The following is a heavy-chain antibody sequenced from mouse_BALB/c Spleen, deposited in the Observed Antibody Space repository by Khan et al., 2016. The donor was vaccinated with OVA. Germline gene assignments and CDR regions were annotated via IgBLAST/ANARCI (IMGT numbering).Heavy chain of an antibody. J-gene: IGHJ2*01. CDR3: ARTARIKY. V-gene: IGHV3-2*02. D-gene: IGHD1-2*01. CDR1: GYSITSGYG. CDR2: ISYSGST. Sequence: VQLKESGPGLVKPSQSLSLTCTVTGYSITSGYGWNWIRQFPGNKLEWMGYISYSGSTNYNPSLKSRISITRDTSKNQFFLQLNSVTPEDTATXYCARTARIKYWGQGTTLTVSS.